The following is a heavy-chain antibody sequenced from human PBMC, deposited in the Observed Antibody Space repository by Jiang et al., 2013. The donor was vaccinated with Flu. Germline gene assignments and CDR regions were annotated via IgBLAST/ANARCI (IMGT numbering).Heavy chain of an antibody. CDR3: ARRSPTDY. D-gene: IGHD3-16*02. V-gene: IGHV7-4-1*02. Sequence: VRQAPGQGLEWMGWXNPNTGSPIYAQGFTGRFVFSLDTSVGTAYLQINNLEAEDTAVYFCARRSPTDYWGQGTLVTVSS. J-gene: IGHJ4*02. CDR2: XNPNTGSP.